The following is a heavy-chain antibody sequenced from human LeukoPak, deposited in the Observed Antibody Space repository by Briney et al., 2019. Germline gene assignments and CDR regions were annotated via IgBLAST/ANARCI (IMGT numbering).Heavy chain of an antibody. J-gene: IGHJ4*02. V-gene: IGHV4-31*03. Sequence: SETLSLTCSVSGGSISTEGYYWTWIRQHPGKGLELIGYIYHTGSTYYNPSLKGRVTISLETSKNQFSLRLSSVTAADTAVYYCARCWDYWGQGTLVTVSS. CDR3: ARCWDY. CDR2: IYHTGST. CDR1: GGSISTEGYY.